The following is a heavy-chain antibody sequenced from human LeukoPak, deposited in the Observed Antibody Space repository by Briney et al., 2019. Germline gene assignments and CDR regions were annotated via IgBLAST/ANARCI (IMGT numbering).Heavy chain of an antibody. CDR3: ARQLDYGGNSGFDY. V-gene: IGHV1-69*05. CDR1: GGTFSSYA. J-gene: IGHJ4*02. D-gene: IGHD4-23*01. Sequence: GASVKVSCKSSGGTFSSYAISWVRQAPGQGLEWMGGIIPIFGTANYAQKFQGRATITTDESTSTAYVELSSLRSEDTAVYYCARQLDYGGNSGFDYWGQGTLVTVSS. CDR2: IIPIFGTA.